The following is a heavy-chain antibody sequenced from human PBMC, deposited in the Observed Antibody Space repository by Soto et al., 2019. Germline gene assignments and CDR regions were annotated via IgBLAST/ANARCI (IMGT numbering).Heavy chain of an antibody. CDR2: IWYDGSNK. CDR3: ARVSYGDPRHGPLAI. D-gene: IGHD4-17*01. Sequence: GGSLRLSCAASGFTFSSYGMHWVRQAPGKGLEWVAVIWYDGSNKYYADSVKGRFTISRDNSKNTLYLQMNSLRAEDTAVYYSARVSYGDPRHGPLAIWGQGTMVTVSS. V-gene: IGHV3-33*01. J-gene: IGHJ3*02. CDR1: GFTFSSYG.